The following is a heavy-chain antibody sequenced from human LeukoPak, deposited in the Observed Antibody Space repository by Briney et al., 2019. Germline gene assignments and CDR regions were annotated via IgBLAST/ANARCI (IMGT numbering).Heavy chain of an antibody. CDR2: IYYSGST. Sequence: SETLSLTCTVSGGSITNYYWSWIRRPPGKGLEWIGYIYYSGSTNYNPSLKSRVTISVDTSKNQFSLSLSSVTAADTAVYYCARATSYTGHLGWWGQGTLVTVSS. CDR1: GGSITNYY. V-gene: IGHV4-59*08. CDR3: ARATSYTGHLGW. J-gene: IGHJ4*02. D-gene: IGHD6-19*01.